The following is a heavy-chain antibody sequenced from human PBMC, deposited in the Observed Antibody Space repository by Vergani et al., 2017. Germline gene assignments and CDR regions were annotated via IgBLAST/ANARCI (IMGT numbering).Heavy chain of an antibody. CDR2: ISSSSSYT. Sequence: EVQLVESGGGLVQPGGSLRLSCAASGFTFSSYEMNWVRQAPGKGLEWVSYISSSSSYTNYADSVKGRFTISRDNAKNSLYLQMNSLRAEDTAVYYCARDGKLLGHDYWGQGTLVTVSS. V-gene: IGHV3-48*03. J-gene: IGHJ4*02. CDR1: GFTFSSYE. CDR3: ARDGKLLGHDY. D-gene: IGHD1-7*01.